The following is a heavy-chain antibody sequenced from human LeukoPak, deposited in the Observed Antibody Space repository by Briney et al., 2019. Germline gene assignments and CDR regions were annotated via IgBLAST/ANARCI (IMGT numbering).Heavy chain of an antibody. CDR2: IRKKANSDTT. CDR1: AFTFSDHY. CDR3: ARVWYDRSGYYPDY. Sequence: AGGSLRLSCAASAFTFSDHYMDLVRPAPGKGLEWVGCIRKKANSDTTEYAASVTDRFTISRDDSKNSLYLQINSLKTEDTAVYYCARVWYDRSGYYPDYWGQGTLVTVSS. D-gene: IGHD3-22*01. J-gene: IGHJ4*02. V-gene: IGHV3-72*01.